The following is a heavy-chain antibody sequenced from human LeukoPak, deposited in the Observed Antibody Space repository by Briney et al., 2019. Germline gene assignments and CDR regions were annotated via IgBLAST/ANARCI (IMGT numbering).Heavy chain of an antibody. CDR3: ARSLVGATTHYYYYYMDV. Sequence: SETLSLTCTVSGYSISSGYYWGWIRQPPGKGLEWIGSIYHSGSTYYNPSLKSRVTISVDTSKNRFSLKLSSVTAADTAVYNCARSLVGATTHYYYYYMDVWGKGTTVTVSS. CDR1: GYSISSGYY. CDR2: IYHSGST. D-gene: IGHD1-26*01. V-gene: IGHV4-38-2*02. J-gene: IGHJ6*03.